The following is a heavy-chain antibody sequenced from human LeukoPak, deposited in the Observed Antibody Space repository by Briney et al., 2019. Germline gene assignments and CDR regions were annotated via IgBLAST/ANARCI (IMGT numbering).Heavy chain of an antibody. D-gene: IGHD1-26*01. CDR1: GFTFSDYY. J-gene: IGHJ3*01. Sequence: GGSLRLSCAASGFTFSDYYMSRIRQVPGKGLGWVSYISSSGSTIYYADSVNGRFTISRNNAKNSLYLQMSSLRAEDTAVYYCATGVVRGSYGHDAFDLWGQGTMVTVSS. CDR2: ISSSGSTI. CDR3: ATGVVRGSYGHDAFDL. V-gene: IGHV3-11*01.